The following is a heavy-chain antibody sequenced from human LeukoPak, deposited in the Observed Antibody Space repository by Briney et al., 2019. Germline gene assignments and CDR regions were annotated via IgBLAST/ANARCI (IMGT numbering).Heavy chain of an antibody. D-gene: IGHD1-26*01. CDR3: AKDSGELPHYYFDY. V-gene: IGHV3-33*06. Sequence: GGSLRLSCAASGFTFSSYGMHWVRQAPGKGLEWVAVIWYDGSNKYYADSVRGRFTISRDNSMNTLYLQMNSLRAEDTAVYYCAKDSGELPHYYFDYWGQGTLVTVSS. CDR2: IWYDGSNK. J-gene: IGHJ4*02. CDR1: GFTFSSYG.